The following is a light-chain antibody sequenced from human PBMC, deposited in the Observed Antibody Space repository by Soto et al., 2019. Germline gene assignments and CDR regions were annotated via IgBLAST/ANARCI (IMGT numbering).Light chain of an antibody. Sequence: QLTQSPSSLSASVGDRVTITCRASQGITSYLAWYQQKPGKAPKLLIYAASSLQSGVPSRFSGSGSGTDFTLTISSLQPEDFATYYCQQLNSYPLTLAGGTKVDTK. CDR1: QGITSY. CDR2: AAS. V-gene: IGKV1-9*01. J-gene: IGKJ4*01. CDR3: QQLNSYPLT.